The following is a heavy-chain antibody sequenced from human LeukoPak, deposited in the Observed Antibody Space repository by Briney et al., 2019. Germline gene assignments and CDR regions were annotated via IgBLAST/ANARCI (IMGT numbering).Heavy chain of an antibody. V-gene: IGHV4-59*08. Sequence: SETLSLTCTVSGGSISSYYWSWIRQPPGKGLEWIGHIYYSGSTNYNPSLKSRVTISVDTSKNQFSLRLSSVTAADTAVYYCARHDYSNFDYWGQGTLVTVSS. J-gene: IGHJ4*02. CDR2: IYYSGST. CDR1: GGSISSYY. D-gene: IGHD4-11*01. CDR3: ARHDYSNFDY.